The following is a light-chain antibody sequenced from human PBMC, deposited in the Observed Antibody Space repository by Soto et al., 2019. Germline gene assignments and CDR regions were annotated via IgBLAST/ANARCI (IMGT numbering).Light chain of an antibody. CDR1: SSDIGGFYY. J-gene: IGLJ1*01. CDR3: SSYSSSSTFYV. V-gene: IGLV2-14*01. Sequence: QSALTQPASVSGSPGQSITISCTGTSSDIGGFYYVSWYQHHPGKDPKLMIYQVSNRPSGVSNRFSGSKSGITASLTISGLQAEDEADYFCSSYSSSSTFYVFGAGTNVTVL. CDR2: QVS.